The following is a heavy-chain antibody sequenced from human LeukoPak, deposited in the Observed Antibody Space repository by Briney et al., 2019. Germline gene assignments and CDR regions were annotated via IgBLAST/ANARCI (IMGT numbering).Heavy chain of an antibody. Sequence: SETLSLTCTVSGGSISSYYWSWIRQPPGKGLEWIGSIYYSGSTYYNPSLKSRVTISVDTSKNQFSLKLSSVTAADTAVYYCASSPYYYDSSLLVGGAFDIWGQGTMVTVSS. CDR2: IYYSGST. J-gene: IGHJ3*02. D-gene: IGHD3-22*01. CDR3: ASSPYYYDSSLLVGGAFDI. CDR1: GGSISSYY. V-gene: IGHV4-59*05.